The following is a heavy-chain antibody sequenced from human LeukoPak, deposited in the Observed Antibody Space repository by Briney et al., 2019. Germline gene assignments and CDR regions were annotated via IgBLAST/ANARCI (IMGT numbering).Heavy chain of an antibody. CDR2: IDPSGDTT. J-gene: IGHJ6*02. D-gene: IGHD3-3*01. CDR3: AREAYDFWSGHDAYYGMDV. Sequence: ASVKVSCKASGDTFTNYYMHWVRQAPGQGFEWLGIIDPSGDTTNYARKFQGRVTMSRDTSTSSVYMDLSSLRSEDTAVYYCAREAYDFWSGHDAYYGMDVWGQGTTVTVSS. V-gene: IGHV1-46*01. CDR1: GDTFTNYY.